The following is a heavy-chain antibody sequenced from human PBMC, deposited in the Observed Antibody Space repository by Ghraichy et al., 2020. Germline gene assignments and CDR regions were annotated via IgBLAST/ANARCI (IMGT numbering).Heavy chain of an antibody. CDR3: ARDRSITMVQGVPLYYFDY. CDR1: GGTFSSYA. CDR2: IIPIFGTA. V-gene: IGHV1-69*13. Sequence: SVKVSCKASGGTFSSYAISWVRQAPGQGLEWMGGIIPIFGTANYAQKFQGRVTITADESTSTAYMELSSLRSEDTAVYYCARDRSITMVQGVPLYYFDYWGQGTLVTVSS. D-gene: IGHD3-10*01. J-gene: IGHJ4*02.